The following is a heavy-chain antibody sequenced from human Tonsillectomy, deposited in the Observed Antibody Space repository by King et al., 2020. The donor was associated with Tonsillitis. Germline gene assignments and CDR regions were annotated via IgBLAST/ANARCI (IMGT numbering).Heavy chain of an antibody. Sequence: VQLVESGGGVVQPGRSLRLSCAASGFTFSSYTIHWVRQAPGKGLEWVAVISYDGSHIYYADSVKGRFTISRDNYKNTLYLQMNSLRVEDTAVYYCARVVPPFLAWFGGYFDYWGQGTLVTVSS. CDR2: ISYDGSHI. J-gene: IGHJ4*02. CDR1: GFTFSSYT. D-gene: IGHD3-3*01. V-gene: IGHV3-30*04. CDR3: ARVVPPFLAWFGGYFDY.